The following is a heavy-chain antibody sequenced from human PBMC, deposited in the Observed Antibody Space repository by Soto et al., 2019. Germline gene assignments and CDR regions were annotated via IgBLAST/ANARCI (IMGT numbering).Heavy chain of an antibody. CDR3: ARVRIAGQGYYGMDV. D-gene: IGHD1-26*01. Sequence: QVQLVESGGGVVQPGRSLRLSCAASGFTFSSYGMHWVRQAPGKGLEWVAVIWYDGSNKYYADSVKGRFTISRDNSKNTLYLQMNSLRAEDTAVYYCARVRIAGQGYYGMDVWGQGTTVTVSS. V-gene: IGHV3-33*01. CDR1: GFTFSSYG. J-gene: IGHJ6*02. CDR2: IWYDGSNK.